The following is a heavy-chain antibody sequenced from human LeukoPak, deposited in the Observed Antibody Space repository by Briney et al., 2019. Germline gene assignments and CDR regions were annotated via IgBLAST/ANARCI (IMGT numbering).Heavy chain of an antibody. CDR1: GFILIDAW. J-gene: IGHJ4*02. V-gene: IGHV3-15*04. D-gene: IGHD3-10*01. CDR2: IESKTYGGTT. CDR3: ATYASGRKFDY. Sequence: GWALRLSFAASGFILIDAWMGGVGQIPGKGRDWVGRIESKTYGGTTDYAAPVKGRFTISSDDSTNTLYLEMNTLTSEDTAVYYGATYASGRKFDYWGQGILVTVSS.